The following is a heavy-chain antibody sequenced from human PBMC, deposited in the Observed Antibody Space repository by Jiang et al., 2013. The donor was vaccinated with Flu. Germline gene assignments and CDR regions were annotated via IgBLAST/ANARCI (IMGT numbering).Heavy chain of an antibody. Sequence: QLLESGGGLVQPGRSLRLSCIGSGFTFNESAMHWVRQVPGKGLEWVSGISWEGNNIAYADSLKGRFTITRDNAKKSLYLQMNSLRVEDSALYYCVRGSGSRPYYFYMDVWGTGTTVTVSS. CDR1: GFTFNESA. J-gene: IGHJ6*03. CDR3: VRGSGSRPYYFYMDV. D-gene: IGHD3-10*01. V-gene: IGHV3-9*01. CDR2: ISWEGNNI.